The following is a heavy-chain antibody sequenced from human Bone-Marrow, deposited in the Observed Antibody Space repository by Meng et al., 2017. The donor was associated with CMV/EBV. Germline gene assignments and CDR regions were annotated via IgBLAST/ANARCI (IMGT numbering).Heavy chain of an antibody. CDR2: ISSSSSYI. CDR3: LRSIVVVPAAIFDYYYGMDV. J-gene: IGHJ6*02. D-gene: IGHD2-2*02. CDR1: GFTFDDYG. V-gene: IGHV3-21*01. Sequence: GGSLRLSCAASGFTFDDYGMTWVRQAPGKGLEWVSSISSSSSYIYYADSVKGRFTISRDNAKNSLYLQMNSLRAEDTAVYYCLRSIVVVPAAIFDYYYGMDVWGQGTTVTVSS.